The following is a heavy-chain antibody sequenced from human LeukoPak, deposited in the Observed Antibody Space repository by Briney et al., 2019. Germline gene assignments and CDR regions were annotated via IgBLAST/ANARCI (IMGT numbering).Heavy chain of an antibody. D-gene: IGHD2-21*01. J-gene: IGHJ4*02. Sequence: PSETLSLTCTVSGGSFSSGGYYWSWIRQPAGKGLEWIVRIYTSGSTNYNPSLKSRVTISVDTSKNQFSLKLSSVTAADTAVYYCARGGGDWGFHQSDYWGQGTLVTVSS. CDR2: IYTSGST. CDR1: GGSFSSGGYY. CDR3: ARGGGDWGFHQSDY. V-gene: IGHV4-61*02.